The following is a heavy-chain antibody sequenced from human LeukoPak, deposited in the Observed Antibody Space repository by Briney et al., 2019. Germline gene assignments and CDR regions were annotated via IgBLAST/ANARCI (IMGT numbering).Heavy chain of an antibody. CDR1: GFTFSSYS. Sequence: PGGSLRLSCAASGFTFSSYSMNWVRQAPGKGLEWVSSISSSSSYIYYADSVKGRFTISRDNAKNSLYLQMNSLRAEDTAVYYCAKVGHYYDSSGYYYVPGNDYWGQGTLVTVSS. J-gene: IGHJ4*02. V-gene: IGHV3-21*01. CDR3: AKVGHYYDSSGYYYVPGNDY. CDR2: ISSSSSYI. D-gene: IGHD3-22*01.